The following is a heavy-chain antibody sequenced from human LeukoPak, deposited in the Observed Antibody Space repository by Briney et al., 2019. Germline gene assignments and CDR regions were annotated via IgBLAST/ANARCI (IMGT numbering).Heavy chain of an antibody. D-gene: IGHD6-13*01. V-gene: IGHV3-21*01. J-gene: IGHJ3*02. CDR3: ANSAAAGTPFDI. CDR1: GFTFSSYS. CDR2: ISSSSSYI. Sequence: PGGSLRLSCAASGFTFSSYSMNWVRQAPGKGLEWVSSISSSSSYIYYADSVKGRFTISRDNAKNSLYLQMNSLRAEDTAVYYCANSAAAGTPFDIWGQGTMVTVSS.